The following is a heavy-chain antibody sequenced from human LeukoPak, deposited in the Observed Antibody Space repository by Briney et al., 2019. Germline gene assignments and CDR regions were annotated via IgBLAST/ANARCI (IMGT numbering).Heavy chain of an antibody. Sequence: ASVKVSCKVSGYTLTELSMHWVRQAPGKGLEWMGGFDPEDGETIYAQKFQGRVTMTEDTSTDTAYMELSSLRSEDTAVYHCATPDYSNAPYYFDYWGQGTPVTVSS. V-gene: IGHV1-24*01. CDR1: GYTLTELS. J-gene: IGHJ4*02. CDR3: ATPDYSNAPYYFDY. D-gene: IGHD4-11*01. CDR2: FDPEDGET.